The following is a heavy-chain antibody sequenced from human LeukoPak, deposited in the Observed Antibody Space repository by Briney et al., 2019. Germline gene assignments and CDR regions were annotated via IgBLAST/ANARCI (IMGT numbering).Heavy chain of an antibody. Sequence: GGSLRLSCAVSGFTLSDYGIHWVRQAPGKGLEWVTIISSDGTIKYADSVKGRFTVSRDSSKNTVYLQMNSLRAEDTAVYYCARDILPSGSRTFDIWGQGTMVTVSS. CDR3: ARDILPSGSRTFDI. J-gene: IGHJ3*02. D-gene: IGHD3-10*01. CDR1: GFTLSDYG. CDR2: ISSDGTIK. V-gene: IGHV3-33*01.